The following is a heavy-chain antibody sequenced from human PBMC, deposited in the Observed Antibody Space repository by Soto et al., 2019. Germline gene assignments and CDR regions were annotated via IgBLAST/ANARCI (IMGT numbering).Heavy chain of an antibody. D-gene: IGHD3-22*01. CDR1: GFTFSSYA. CDR2: ISGSGGST. Sequence: EVQLLESGGGLVQPGGSLRLPCAASGFTFSSYAMSWVRQAPGKGLEWVSAISGSGGSTYYADSVKGRFTISRDNSKNTLYLQMNSLRAEDTAVYYCAKNANYYDSSGYYRYWYFDLWGRGTLVTVSS. J-gene: IGHJ2*01. V-gene: IGHV3-23*01. CDR3: AKNANYYDSSGYYRYWYFDL.